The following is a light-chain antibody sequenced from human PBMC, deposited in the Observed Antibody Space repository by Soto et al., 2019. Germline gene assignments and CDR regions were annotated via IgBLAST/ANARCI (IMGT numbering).Light chain of an antibody. V-gene: IGKV1-6*01. Sequence: AIQMTQSPSTLSSSLGDRVTMTCRASQGIRNDLGWYQQKPGKAPKLLIYAASSLQSGVPSRFSGSASGTDGTITISSLQKEDGSTYYCLQDYSYTWTFGQGTKVDIK. J-gene: IGKJ1*01. CDR1: QGIRND. CDR3: LQDYSYTWT. CDR2: AAS.